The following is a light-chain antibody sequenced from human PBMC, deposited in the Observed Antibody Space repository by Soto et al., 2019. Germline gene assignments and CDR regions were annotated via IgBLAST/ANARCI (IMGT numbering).Light chain of an antibody. J-gene: IGKJ1*01. CDR3: QQYCISPQT. CDR1: QSVNSIY. Sequence: VLTQSPGTLSLSPWERATLSCRASQSVNSIYLAWYQQKYGQAPRVLIYAASTRATGVPDRFSGSGSGTDFTLTISRLEPEDSALYHCQQYCISPQTFGQGTKLEI. CDR2: AAS. V-gene: IGKV3-20*01.